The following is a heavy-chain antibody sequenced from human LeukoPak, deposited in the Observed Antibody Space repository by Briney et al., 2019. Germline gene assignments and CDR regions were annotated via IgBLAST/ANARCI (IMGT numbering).Heavy chain of an antibody. CDR3: ARAIPDDAFDI. V-gene: IGHV3-30*04. J-gene: IGHJ3*02. CDR2: ISYDGSNK. Sequence: PGGSLRLSCAASGFTFSSYAMHWVRQAPGKGLEWVAVISYDGSNKYYADSVKGRFTISRDNSKNTLYLQMNSLRAEDTAVYYCARAIPDDAFDIWGQGTMVTVSS. CDR1: GFTFSSYA.